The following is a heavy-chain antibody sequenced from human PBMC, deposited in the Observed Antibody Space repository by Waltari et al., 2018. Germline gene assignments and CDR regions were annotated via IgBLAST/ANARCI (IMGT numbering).Heavy chain of an antibody. D-gene: IGHD3-9*01. V-gene: IGHV3-74*01. CDR2: INPDGRET. CDR3: VRGSNDWIGLDY. J-gene: IGHJ4*02. Sequence: EVQLVESGGGLVQPGGSLRLSCAPSGFTFRNYWMHWVCQAPGKGLLCDSRINPDGRETNYADSVKGRFTISRDNAKNTLYLQMNSLRGEDTAVYYCVRGSNDWIGLDYWGQGALVTVSS. CDR1: GFTFRNYW.